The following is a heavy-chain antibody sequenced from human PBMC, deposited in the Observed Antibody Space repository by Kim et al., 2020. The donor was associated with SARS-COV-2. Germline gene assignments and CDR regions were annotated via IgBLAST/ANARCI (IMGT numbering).Heavy chain of an antibody. J-gene: IGHJ5*02. CDR1: GFSFSNFW. CDR2: ISSDGSST. V-gene: IGHV3-74*01. Sequence: GGSLRLSCAASGFSFSNFWMHWVRQAPGKGLVWLSRISSDGSSTDYADSVKGRFTISRDNTKNTVYLQLISLRVEDTAVYYCGRGYLEETSMTWGQGTLVIVSS. CDR3: GRGYLEETSMT. D-gene: IGHD5-18*01.